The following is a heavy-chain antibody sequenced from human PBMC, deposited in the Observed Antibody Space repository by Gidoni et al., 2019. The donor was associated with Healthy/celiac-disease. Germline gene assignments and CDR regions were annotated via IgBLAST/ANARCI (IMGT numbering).Heavy chain of an antibody. V-gene: IGHV1-69*06. CDR3: ARSARIAVAGNYYYYYMDV. Sequence: QVQLVQSGAEVKKPGSSVKVSCQASGGTFSSNAISWVRQAPGQGLEWMGGIIPIFGAANYAQKFQGRVTITADKSTSTAYMELSSLRSEDTAVYYCARSARIAVAGNYYYYYMDVWGKGTTVTVSS. CDR2: IIPIFGAA. J-gene: IGHJ6*03. CDR1: GGTFSSNA. D-gene: IGHD6-19*01.